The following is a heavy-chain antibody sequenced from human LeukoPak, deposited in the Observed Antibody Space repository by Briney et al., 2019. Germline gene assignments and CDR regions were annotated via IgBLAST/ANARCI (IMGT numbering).Heavy chain of an antibody. CDR1: GFTLTGYY. V-gene: IGHV1-2*06. CDR3: GRDSVLGAK. J-gene: IGHJ1*01. D-gene: IGHD1-26*01. CDR2: INPNTGGT. Sequence: ASVKVSCKASGFTLTGYYMHWVRQAPGQGLEWMGRINPNTGGTDYAQKFQGRVTMTRDTSISTVYLVLSSLRSDDTAVYYCGRDSVLGAKWGPGSLVTVSS.